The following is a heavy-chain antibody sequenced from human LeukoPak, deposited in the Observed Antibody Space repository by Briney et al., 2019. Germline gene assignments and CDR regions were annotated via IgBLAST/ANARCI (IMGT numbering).Heavy chain of an antibody. CDR3: ARGSLGVAADY. CDR2: IDHSGST. CDR1: GGSFSGYY. V-gene: IGHV4-34*01. J-gene: IGHJ4*02. D-gene: IGHD2-15*01. Sequence: SETLSLTCAVYGGSFSGYYWSWIRQPPGKGLEWIGEIDHSGSTNYNPSLKSRATISLDTSKNQFSLKMSSVTAADTAVYYCARGSLGVAADYWGQGTLVTVSS.